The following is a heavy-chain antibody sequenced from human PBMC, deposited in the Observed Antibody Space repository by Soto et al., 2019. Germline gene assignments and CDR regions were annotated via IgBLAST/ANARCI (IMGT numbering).Heavy chain of an antibody. CDR3: ARGIAPYYFDY. V-gene: IGHV1-3*01. CDR2: INAGNGNT. Sequence: GVSLKVSCKASGYTFTSYAMHWVRQAPGQRLEWMGWINAGNGNTKYSQKFQGRVTITRDTSASTAYMELSSLRSEDTAVYYCARGIAPYYFDYWGQGTLVTVSS. CDR1: GYTFTSYA. J-gene: IGHJ4*02. D-gene: IGHD6-13*01.